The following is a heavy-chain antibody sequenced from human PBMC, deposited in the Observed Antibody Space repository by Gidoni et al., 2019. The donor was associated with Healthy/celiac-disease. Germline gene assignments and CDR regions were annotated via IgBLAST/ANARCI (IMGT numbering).Heavy chain of an antibody. J-gene: IGHJ4*02. CDR3: ARGSGYYDNSGYV. Sequence: GESGGGLVQPGGSLRLSCAASGFTFSSYDMHWVRQATGKGLEWVSAIGTAGDTYYPGSVKGRFTISRENAKNSLYLQMNSLRAGDTAVYYCARGSGYYDNSGYVWGQGTLVTVSS. CDR1: GFTFSSYD. D-gene: IGHD3-22*01. CDR2: IGTAGDT. V-gene: IGHV3-13*04.